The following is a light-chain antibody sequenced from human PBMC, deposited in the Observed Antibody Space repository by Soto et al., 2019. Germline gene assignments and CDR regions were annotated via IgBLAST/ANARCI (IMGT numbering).Light chain of an antibody. CDR1: QALSNY. J-gene: IGKJ4*01. Sequence: DIQLTPSPSFLSASVGDTVTITCRASQALSNYLAWYQQKPGKAPDLLIYSASTLQSGVPSRFSGSGSETEFSLTIRALQPEDFATYYCQQLSRYPLTFGGGTKVDIK. V-gene: IGKV1-9*01. CDR2: SAS. CDR3: QQLSRYPLT.